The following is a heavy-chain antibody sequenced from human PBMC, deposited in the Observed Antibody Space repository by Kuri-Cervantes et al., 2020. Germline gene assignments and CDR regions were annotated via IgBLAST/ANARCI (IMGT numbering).Heavy chain of an antibody. V-gene: IGHV1-58*01. Sequence: SVKVSCKASGFTFTSSAVQWVRQARGQRLEWIGWIVVGSGNTNYAQKFQERVTITRDMSTSTAYMELSSLRSEDTAVYYCAREDTMGFYGMDVWGQGTTVTVSS. CDR3: AREDTMGFYGMDV. CDR2: IVVGSGNT. J-gene: IGHJ6*02. D-gene: IGHD3-10*01. CDR1: GFTFTSSA.